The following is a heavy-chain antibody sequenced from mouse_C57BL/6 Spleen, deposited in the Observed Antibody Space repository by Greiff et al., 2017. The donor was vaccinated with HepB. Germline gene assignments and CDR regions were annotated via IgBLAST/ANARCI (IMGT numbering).Heavy chain of an antibody. D-gene: IGHD1-1*01. CDR1: GFTFSSYG. Sequence: EVMLVESGGDLVKPGGSLKLSCAASGFTFSSYGMSWVRQTPDKRLEWVATISSGGGYTYYPDSVKGRFTISRDNAKNTLYLQMSSLKSEDTAMYYCARQRDSITTVVAYYFDYWGQGTTLTVSS. J-gene: IGHJ2*01. CDR3: ARQRDSITTVVAYYFDY. CDR2: ISSGGGYT. V-gene: IGHV5-6*02.